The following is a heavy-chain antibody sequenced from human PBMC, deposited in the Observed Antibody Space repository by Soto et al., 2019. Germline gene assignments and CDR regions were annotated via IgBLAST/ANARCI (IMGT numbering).Heavy chain of an antibody. J-gene: IGHJ6*03. Sequence: SETLSLTCAVYDGTFSGYYWSWIRQPPGKGLEWIGEINHSGSTNYNPSLKSRVTISVDTSKNQFSLKLSSVTAADTAVYYCARKRYEGYDFWSGYQGPYYMDVWGKGTTVTVSS. CDR1: DGTFSGYY. CDR2: INHSGST. V-gene: IGHV4-34*01. D-gene: IGHD3-3*01. CDR3: ARKRYEGYDFWSGYQGPYYMDV.